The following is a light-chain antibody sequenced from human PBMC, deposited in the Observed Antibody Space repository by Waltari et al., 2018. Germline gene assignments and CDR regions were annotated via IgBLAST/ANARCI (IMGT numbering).Light chain of an antibody. CDR2: EVR. Sequence: QSALTQPASVSGSPGQSITIPCTGTTSDVGIYNLVSWYRQHPGEAPKLIIYEVRKRPSGVSDRFSGSKSGNTASLTISGLQAEDEADYYCCSYGGASIRVFGGGTKLTVL. V-gene: IGLV2-23*02. CDR1: TSDVGIYNL. J-gene: IGLJ2*01. CDR3: CSYGGASIRV.